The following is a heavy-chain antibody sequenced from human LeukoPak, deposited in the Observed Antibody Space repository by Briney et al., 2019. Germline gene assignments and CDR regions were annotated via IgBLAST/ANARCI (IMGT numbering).Heavy chain of an antibody. CDR1: GYTFTGYY. J-gene: IGHJ4*02. CDR3: ARDYAGSSGWYTEGY. V-gene: IGHV1-2*02. D-gene: IGHD6-19*01. CDR2: INPNNGGT. Sequence: ASVKVSCKASGYTFTGYYMHWVRQAPGQGLEWMGWINPNNGGTNYAQKFQGRVTMTRDTSISTAYMELSRLRSDDTAVYYCARDYAGSSGWYTEGYWGQETLVTVSS.